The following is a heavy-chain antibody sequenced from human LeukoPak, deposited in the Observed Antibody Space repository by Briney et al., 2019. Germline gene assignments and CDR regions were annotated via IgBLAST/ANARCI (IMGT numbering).Heavy chain of an antibody. V-gene: IGHV4-4*02. CDR3: ARRSYYDSTGYFHD. J-gene: IGHJ4*02. Sequence: TSGTLSLTCGVTGDSISSSDWWSWVRQPPGKGLEWIGEVYHRGTTNYNPSLKSRVTISLDKSKNQFSLKLTSVTAADTAVYYCARRSYYDSTGYFHDWGQGTLVIVSS. CDR1: GDSISSSDW. CDR2: VYHRGTT. D-gene: IGHD3-22*01.